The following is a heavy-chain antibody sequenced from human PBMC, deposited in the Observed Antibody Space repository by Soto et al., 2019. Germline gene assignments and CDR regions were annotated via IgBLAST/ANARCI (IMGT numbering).Heavy chain of an antibody. J-gene: IGHJ6*02. CDR2: ISYDGSNK. D-gene: IGHD5-18*01. Sequence: GGSLRLSCAASGFTFSSYGMHWVRQAPGKGLEWVAVISYDGSNKYYADSVKGRFTISSDNSKNTLFLQMNSLRAEDTAVYYCARDKGYSYGLVAGMDVWGQGTTVTVSS. CDR1: GFTFSSYG. V-gene: IGHV3-30*03. CDR3: ARDKGYSYGLVAGMDV.